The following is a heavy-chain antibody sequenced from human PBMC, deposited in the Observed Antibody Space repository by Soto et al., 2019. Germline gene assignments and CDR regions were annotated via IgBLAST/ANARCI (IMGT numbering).Heavy chain of an antibody. D-gene: IGHD3-10*01. Sequence: QVQLVQSGAEVKKPGASVEVSCKASGYTFINYYIHWVRQAPGQGLEWMGIINPNGGSTTYAQNFHGRVTMTRDTSTSTVYMELNGLRSEDTAVYFCARDGWFSALRVPFGMDVWGQGTTVTVSS. CDR1: GYTFINYY. V-gene: IGHV1-46*01. J-gene: IGHJ6*02. CDR3: ARDGWFSALRVPFGMDV. CDR2: INPNGGST.